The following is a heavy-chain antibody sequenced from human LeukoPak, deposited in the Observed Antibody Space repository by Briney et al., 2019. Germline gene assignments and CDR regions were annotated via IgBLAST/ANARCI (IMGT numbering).Heavy chain of an antibody. V-gene: IGHV3-23*01. D-gene: IGHD7-27*01. J-gene: IGHJ5*02. CDR1: GFTFSSYA. CDR2: ISGGGGST. CDR3: AKYPSLTGIGGRFDP. Sequence: PGGSLRLSCAASGFTFSSYAMSWVRQAPGKGLEWVSAISGGGGSTYYADSVKGRFTISRDNSKNTLYLQMNSLRAEDTAVYYCAKYPSLTGIGGRFDPWGQGTLVTVSS.